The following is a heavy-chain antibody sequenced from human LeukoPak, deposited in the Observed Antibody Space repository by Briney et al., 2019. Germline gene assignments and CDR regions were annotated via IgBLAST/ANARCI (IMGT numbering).Heavy chain of an antibody. D-gene: IGHD1-26*01. Sequence: GRSLRLSCAASGFTFSSYSMHWVRQAPGKGLEWVAVISYDGSNKYYADSVKGRFTISRDNSKNTLYLQMNSLRAEDTAVYYCAKDLGELGTFADYWGQGTLVTVSS. J-gene: IGHJ4*02. V-gene: IGHV3-30*18. CDR1: GFTFSSYS. CDR2: ISYDGSNK. CDR3: AKDLGELGTFADY.